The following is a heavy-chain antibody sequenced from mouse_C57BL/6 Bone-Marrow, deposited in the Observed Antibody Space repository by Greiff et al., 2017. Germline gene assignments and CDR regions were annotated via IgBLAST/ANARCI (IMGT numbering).Heavy chain of an antibody. V-gene: IGHV1-55*01. CDR2: IYPGSGST. CDR3: ASGSGLRPPYYYAMDY. J-gene: IGHJ4*01. D-gene: IGHD3-2*02. CDR1: GYTFTSYW. Sequence: QVQLQQPGAGLVKPGASVKMSCKASGYTFTSYWITWVKQRPGQGLEWIGDIYPGSGSTNYNEKFKSKATLTVDTSSSTAYMQLSSLTSEDSAVYYCASGSGLRPPYYYAMDYWGQGTSVTVSS.